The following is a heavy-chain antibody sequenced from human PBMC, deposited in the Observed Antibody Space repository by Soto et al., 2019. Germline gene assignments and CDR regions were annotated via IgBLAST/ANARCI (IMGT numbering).Heavy chain of an antibody. CDR3: AKAGLRFGVFDY. CDR2: ISGSGGST. J-gene: IGHJ4*02. D-gene: IGHD4-17*01. Sequence: EVQLLESGGGLVQPGGSLRLSCAASGFTFSSYAMSWVRQAPGKGLEWVSAISGSGGSTYYADSVKGRFTISRDNSKNTLCRQMNSLRAEDTAVYYCAKAGLRFGVFDYWGQGTLVTVSS. V-gene: IGHV3-23*01. CDR1: GFTFSSYA.